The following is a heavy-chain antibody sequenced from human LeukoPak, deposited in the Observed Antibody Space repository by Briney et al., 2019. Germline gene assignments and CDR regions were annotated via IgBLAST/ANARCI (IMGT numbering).Heavy chain of an antibody. V-gene: IGHV3-30*18. D-gene: IGHD2-15*01. CDR3: AKDVAYCSGGSCYRYYYYYGMDV. Sequence: GGSLRLSCAASGFTFSSYGMHWVRQAPGKGLEWVAVISYDGSNKYYADSVKGRFTISRDNSKNTLYLQMNSLRAEDTAVYYCAKDVAYCSGGSCYRYYYYYGMDVWGQGTTVTVSS. J-gene: IGHJ6*02. CDR1: GFTFSSYG. CDR2: ISYDGSNK.